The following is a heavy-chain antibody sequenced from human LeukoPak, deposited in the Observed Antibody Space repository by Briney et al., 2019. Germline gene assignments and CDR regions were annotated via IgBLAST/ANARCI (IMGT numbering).Heavy chain of an antibody. J-gene: IGHJ4*02. CDR3: ARSGYSSGWYYFDY. CDR1: GFTFSRYD. CDR2: IDTAGDT. D-gene: IGHD6-19*01. Sequence: SGGSLRLSCAASGFTFSRYDMHWVRQATGKGLEWVSGIDTAGDTYYPGSVKGRFTISRDNAKSSLYLQMNSLRAGDTAVYYCARSGYSSGWYYFDYWGQGTLVTVSS. V-gene: IGHV3-13*01.